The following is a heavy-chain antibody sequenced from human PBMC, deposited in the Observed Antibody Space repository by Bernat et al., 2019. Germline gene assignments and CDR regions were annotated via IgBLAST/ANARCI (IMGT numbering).Heavy chain of an antibody. CDR3: ARGGNYLTTNEYCFDY. D-gene: IGHD4-11*01. CDR2: ISYDGSNK. Sequence: QVQLVESGGGVVQPGRSLRHSCAASGFTFSNHGLHWVRQAPGKGLEWVSIISYDGSNKYSAASVKGRITSSRDSSTNTLYLQMNSLRPEDTAVYYCARGGNYLTTNEYCFDYWGQGTLVTVSS. V-gene: IGHV3-30-3*01. CDR1: GFTFSNHG. J-gene: IGHJ4*02.